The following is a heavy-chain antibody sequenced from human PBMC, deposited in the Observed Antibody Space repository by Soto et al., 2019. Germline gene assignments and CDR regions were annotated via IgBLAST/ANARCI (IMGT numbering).Heavy chain of an antibody. CDR1: GFTFSKYP. J-gene: IGHJ6*02. CDR2: ISSDGGTT. V-gene: IGHV3-64*02. CDR3: ARGQIPYGLDV. Sequence: DLVESGEDLVQPGGSLRLSCAASGFTFSKYPMHWVRQAPGKGLEYVSAISSDGGTTFYADSVRGRFTMSRDNLKNTLYLQMRSLRVEDMAVYYCARGQIPYGLDVWGQGTTVTVS.